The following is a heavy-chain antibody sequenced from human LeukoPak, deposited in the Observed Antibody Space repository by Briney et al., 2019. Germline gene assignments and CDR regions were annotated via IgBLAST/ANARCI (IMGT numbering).Heavy chain of an antibody. J-gene: IGHJ4*02. CDR3: ARLSSGWYGQVNHFDY. CDR1: GYSFTSYW. CDR2: IYPGDSDT. V-gene: IGHV5-51*01. D-gene: IGHD6-19*01. Sequence: GESLKISCKGSGYSFTSYWIGWVRPMPGKGLEWMGIIYPGDSDTRYSPSFQGQVTISADKSISTAYLQWSSLKASDTAMYYCARLSSGWYGQVNHFDYWGQGTLVTVSS.